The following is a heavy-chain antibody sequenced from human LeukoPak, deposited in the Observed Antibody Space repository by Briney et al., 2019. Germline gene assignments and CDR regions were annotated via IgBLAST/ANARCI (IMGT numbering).Heavy chain of an antibody. CDR3: ARDSHKLRSSAYFYFFDY. J-gene: IGHJ4*02. D-gene: IGHD3-22*01. CDR2: IYSGGNT. Sequence: GGSLRLSCAASGFTVSSDYMGWVRQAPGKGLEYVSIIYSGGNTYYADSVKGRFTISRDNSKNTLYLQMNSLRAEDTAVYYCARDSHKLRSSAYFYFFDYWGQGTLVSVSS. V-gene: IGHV3-66*02. CDR1: GFTVSSDY.